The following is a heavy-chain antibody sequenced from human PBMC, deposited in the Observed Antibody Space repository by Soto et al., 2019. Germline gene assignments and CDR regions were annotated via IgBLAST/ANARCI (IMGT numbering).Heavy chain of an antibody. D-gene: IGHD2-15*01. CDR2: IYHSGST. V-gene: IGHV4-38-2*01. CDR3: ARGGMEVFVAVPHWFDP. CDR1: DYSISSGYY. J-gene: IGHJ5*02. Sequence: SETLSLTCAVSDYSISSGYYWGWIRQSPGKGLGWIGSIYHSGSTYYNQSLKSRVTISLEMSKNQFSLKLSSVTAAATAVYYCARGGMEVFVAVPHWFDPWGQGTLVTVSS.